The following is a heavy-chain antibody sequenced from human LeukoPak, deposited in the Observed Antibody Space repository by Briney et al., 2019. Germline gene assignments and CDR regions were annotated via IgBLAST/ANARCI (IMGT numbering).Heavy chain of an antibody. J-gene: IGHJ4*02. D-gene: IGHD3-22*01. CDR2: IKQDGSEK. CDR3: ARDYYDSSGYFDY. CDR1: GFTFSRYW. Sequence: GGSLRLSCAASGFTFSRYWMSWVRQAPGKGLAWVANIKQDGSEKYYVDSVKGRFTISRDNAKNSLYLQMNSLRAEDTAVYYCARDYYDSSGYFDYWGQGTLVTVSS. V-gene: IGHV3-7*01.